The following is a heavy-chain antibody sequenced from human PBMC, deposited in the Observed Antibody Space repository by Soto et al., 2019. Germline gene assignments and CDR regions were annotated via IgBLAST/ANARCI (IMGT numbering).Heavy chain of an antibody. J-gene: IGHJ4*02. CDR1: GGSISSSAYY. V-gene: IGHV4-39*01. D-gene: IGHD3-10*01. CDR3: ARISNYYGSGSPRYYFDY. Sequence: QLQLQESGPGLVKPSETLSLTCTVSGGSISSSAYYWGWIRQPPGKGLEWIGNIFYTGSTYYNPSHKSRVIISVDTSKNQFSLKLSSVTAADTAVYYCARISNYYGSGSPRYYFDYWGQGTLVTVSS. CDR2: IFYTGST.